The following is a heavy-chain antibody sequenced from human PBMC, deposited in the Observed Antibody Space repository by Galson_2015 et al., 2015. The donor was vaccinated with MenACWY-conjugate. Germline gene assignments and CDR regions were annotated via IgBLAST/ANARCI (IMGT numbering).Heavy chain of an antibody. J-gene: IGHJ3*02. CDR3: SRGGGAKLIIVGGISDI. V-gene: IGHV3-7*01. CDR2: IKQDGSEK. Sequence: SLRLSCAASGFTFNNYWMSWVRQVPGKGPEWVANIKQDGSEKYYVDSVRGRFTISRDNAKNTLYLQINSVRADDTAAYYCSRGGGAKLIIVGGISDIWGQGTTVTVSS. D-gene: IGHD1-26*01. CDR1: GFTFNNYW.